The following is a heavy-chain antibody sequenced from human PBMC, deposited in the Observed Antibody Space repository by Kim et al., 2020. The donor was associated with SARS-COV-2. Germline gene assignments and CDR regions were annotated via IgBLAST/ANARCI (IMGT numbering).Heavy chain of an antibody. D-gene: IGHD5-12*01. CDR2: IYPGDSDT. V-gene: IGHV5-51*01. J-gene: IGHJ4*02. Sequence: GESLKISCKGSGYSFTSYWIGWVRQMPGKGPEWMGIIYPGDSDTRYSPSFQGQVTISADKCISTAYLQWSSLKASDTAMYYCARLHYSGYDGREKAPDYWGQGTLVTVSS. CDR1: GYSFTSYW. CDR3: ARLHYSGYDGREKAPDY.